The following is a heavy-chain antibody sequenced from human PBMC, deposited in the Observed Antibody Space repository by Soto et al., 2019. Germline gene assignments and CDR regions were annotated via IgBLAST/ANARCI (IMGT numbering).Heavy chain of an antibody. CDR3: AVVLVPAAIPTDY. Sequence: QVQLVQSGAEVKKPGSSVKVSCKASGGTFSSYAISWVRQAPGQGLEWMGGIIPIFGTANYAQKFQGRVTMTAAEYTSAAYMEVSSLSSEDTAVYYCAVVLVPAAIPTDYWGQGTLVTVSS. CDR1: GGTFSSYA. J-gene: IGHJ4*02. D-gene: IGHD2-2*01. V-gene: IGHV1-69*12. CDR2: IIPIFGTA.